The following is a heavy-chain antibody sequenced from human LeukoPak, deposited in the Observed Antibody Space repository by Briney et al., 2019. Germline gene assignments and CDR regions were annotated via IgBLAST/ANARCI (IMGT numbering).Heavy chain of an antibody. CDR3: ARSGSNYYDSSGPYYFDY. CDR1: GGSINSSNYY. Sequence: SETLSLTCTVSGGSINSSNYYWGWIRQHPGKGLEWIGYIYYSGSTYYNPSLKSRVTISVDTSKNQFSLKLSSVTAADTAVYYCARSGSNYYDSSGPYYFDYWGQGTLVTVSS. J-gene: IGHJ4*02. V-gene: IGHV4-31*03. CDR2: IYYSGST. D-gene: IGHD3-22*01.